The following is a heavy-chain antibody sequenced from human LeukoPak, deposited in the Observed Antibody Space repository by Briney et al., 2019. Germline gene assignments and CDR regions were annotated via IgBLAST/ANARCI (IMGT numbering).Heavy chain of an antibody. Sequence: GGSLRLSCAASGFTFSSYAMHWVRQAPGKGLEWVAVISYDGSNKYYADSVKGRFTISRDNSKNTLYLQMNSLRAEDTAVYYCVRSGGSYYFDYWGQGTLVTVSS. J-gene: IGHJ4*02. V-gene: IGHV3-30-3*01. CDR1: GFTFSSYA. D-gene: IGHD1-26*01. CDR3: VRSGGSYYFDY. CDR2: ISYDGSNK.